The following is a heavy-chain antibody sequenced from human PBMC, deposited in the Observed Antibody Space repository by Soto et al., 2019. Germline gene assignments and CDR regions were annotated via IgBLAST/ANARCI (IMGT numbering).Heavy chain of an antibody. V-gene: IGHV1-69*06. CDR1: GFTFSSYA. CDR3: ATQWELLRPAFDI. D-gene: IGHD1-26*01. CDR2: IIPIFGTA. J-gene: IGHJ3*02. Sequence: VQLVESGGGLVKPGGSLRLSCAASGFTFSSYAISWVRQAPGQGLEWMGGIIPIFGTANYAQKFQGRVTITADKSTSTAYMELSSLRSEDTAVYYCATQWELLRPAFDIWGQGTMVTVSS.